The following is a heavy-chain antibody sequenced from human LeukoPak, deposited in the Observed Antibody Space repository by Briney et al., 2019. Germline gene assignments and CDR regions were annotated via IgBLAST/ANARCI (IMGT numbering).Heavy chain of an antibody. CDR3: ATEGAAGTFGYYYGMDV. CDR1: GYALTELS. CDR2: FDPEDGET. J-gene: IGHJ6*04. Sequence: ASVKVSCKVSGYALTELSMHWVRQAPGKGLEWMGGFDPEDGETIYAQKFQGRVTMTEDTSTDTAYMELSSLRSEGTAVYYCATEGAAGTFGYYYGMDVWGKGTTVTVSS. V-gene: IGHV1-24*01. D-gene: IGHD6-13*01.